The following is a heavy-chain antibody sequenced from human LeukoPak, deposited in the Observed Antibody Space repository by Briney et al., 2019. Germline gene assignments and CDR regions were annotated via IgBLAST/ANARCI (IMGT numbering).Heavy chain of an antibody. D-gene: IGHD3-16*01. Sequence: SETLSLTCTVSGGSISTNSYYWGWIRQPPGKGLEWIGIIYYSGSTYNNPSLKSRVTISADTSRNQFSLKLSSVTAADTAVYYCARETSQKGAHYMDVWGKGTTVTISS. CDR3: ARETSQKGAHYMDV. CDR1: GGSISTNSYY. CDR2: IYYSGST. J-gene: IGHJ6*03. V-gene: IGHV4-39*07.